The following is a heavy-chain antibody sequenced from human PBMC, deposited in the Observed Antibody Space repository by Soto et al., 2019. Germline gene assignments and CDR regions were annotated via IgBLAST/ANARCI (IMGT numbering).Heavy chain of an antibody. J-gene: IGHJ6*02. CDR3: ARDYYRFNSGYGFSMDV. V-gene: IGHV3-30-3*01. D-gene: IGHD5-12*01. CDR1: GFTFSSYA. CDR2: ISYDGSNK. Sequence: QVQLVESGGGVVQPGRSLRLSCAASGFTFSSYAMHWVRQAPGKGLEWVAVISYDGSNKYYADSVKGRFTSSRDNSKNTLYLQMNSLRAEDTAVYYCARDYYRFNSGYGFSMDVWGQGTTVTVSS.